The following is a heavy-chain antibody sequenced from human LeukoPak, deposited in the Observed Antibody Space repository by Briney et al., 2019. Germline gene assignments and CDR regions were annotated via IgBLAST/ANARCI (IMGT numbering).Heavy chain of an antibody. D-gene: IGHD3-10*01. CDR1: GFTFSNYG. Sequence: GRSLRLSCAASGFTFSNYGMHWVRQAPGKGLEWVAVISYDGNNEFYADSMKGRFTISRDNSKNTLYLQMSSLRAEDTALYYCAKDGRSWFFDYWGQGTLVTVSS. CDR2: ISYDGNNE. V-gene: IGHV3-30*18. CDR3: AKDGRSWFFDY. J-gene: IGHJ4*02.